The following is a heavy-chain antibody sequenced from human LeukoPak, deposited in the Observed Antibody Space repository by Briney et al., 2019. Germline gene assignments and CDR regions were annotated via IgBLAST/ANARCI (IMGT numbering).Heavy chain of an antibody. CDR1: GGSISSGGYS. Sequence: PSETLSLTCAVSGGSISSGGYSWSWIRQPPGKGLEWIGYIYHSGSTYYNPSLKSRVTISVDRSKNQFSLKLSSVAAADTAVYYCARAVTKKTMVRGPHYFDYWGQGTLVTVSS. D-gene: IGHD3-10*01. V-gene: IGHV4-30-2*01. J-gene: IGHJ4*02. CDR3: ARAVTKKTMVRGPHYFDY. CDR2: IYHSGST.